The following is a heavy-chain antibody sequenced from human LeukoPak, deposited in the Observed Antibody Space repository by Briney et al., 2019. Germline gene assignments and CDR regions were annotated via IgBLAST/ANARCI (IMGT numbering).Heavy chain of an antibody. Sequence: GKSLRLSCAASGFTFSTYWMNWVRQAPGKGLEWVANIKQDGSEKYYVDSVKGRSTISRDNAKNSLYLQMNSLGAEDTAVYYCARDRRIAYWGQGTLVTVSS. V-gene: IGHV3-7*03. J-gene: IGHJ4*02. CDR3: ARDRRIAY. CDR2: IKQDGSEK. CDR1: GFTFSTYW.